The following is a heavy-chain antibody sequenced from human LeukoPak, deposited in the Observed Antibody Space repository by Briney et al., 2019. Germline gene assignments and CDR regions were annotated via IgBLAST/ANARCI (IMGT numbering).Heavy chain of an antibody. CDR2: INSGGFTI. J-gene: IGHJ5*02. D-gene: IGHD5-24*01. V-gene: IGHV3-48*01. CDR3: ARDVATISNWFDP. CDR1: GFPFNIYK. Sequence: GGSLRLSCAASGFPFNIYKMSWVRQAPGKGLEWISQINSGGFTIDYADSVKGRFTISRENANNSLYLQMDSLRAEDTAVYYCARDVATISNWFDPWGQGTLVTVSS.